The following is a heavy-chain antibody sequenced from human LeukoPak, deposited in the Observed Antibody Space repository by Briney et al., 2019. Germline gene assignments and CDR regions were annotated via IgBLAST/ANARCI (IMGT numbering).Heavy chain of an antibody. J-gene: IGHJ4*02. V-gene: IGHV3-7*01. D-gene: IGHD6-19*01. Sequence: PGGSLRLSCAASGFTFSSYWMSWVRQAPGKGLEWVANIKQDGSEKYYLDSVKGRFTISRDNAENSLYLQMNGLRAEDTAVYYCATEASSGLEDWGQGILVTVSS. CDR2: IKQDGSEK. CDR3: ATEASSGLED. CDR1: GFTFSSYW.